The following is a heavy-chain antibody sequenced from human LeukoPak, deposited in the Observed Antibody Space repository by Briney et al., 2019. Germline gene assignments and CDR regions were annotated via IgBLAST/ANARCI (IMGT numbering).Heavy chain of an antibody. CDR2: INRSGST. J-gene: IGHJ5*02. CDR3: ARSEYYYDSSWFDP. CDR1: GGSFSGYY. D-gene: IGHD3-22*01. Sequence: SETLSLTCAVYGGSFSGYYWSWIRQPPGKGLEWIGEINRSGSTNSNPSLKSRVTISVDTSKNQFFLNLSSVTAADTAVYYCARSEYYYDSSWFDPWGQGTLVTVSS. V-gene: IGHV4-34*01.